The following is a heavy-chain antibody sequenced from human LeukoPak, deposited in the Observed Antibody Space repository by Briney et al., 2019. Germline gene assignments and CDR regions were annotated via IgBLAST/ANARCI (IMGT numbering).Heavy chain of an antibody. CDR1: GFTFSSNE. J-gene: IGHJ4*02. CDR3: AKDSLDY. Sequence: GGSLRLSCAASGFTFSSNEMNWVRQAPGKGLEWVSYISSSGGTMFYADSVKGRFTISRDNVKNSVYLQMNSLRAEDTAVYYCAKDSLDYWGQGTLVTVSS. CDR2: ISSSGGTM. V-gene: IGHV3-48*03.